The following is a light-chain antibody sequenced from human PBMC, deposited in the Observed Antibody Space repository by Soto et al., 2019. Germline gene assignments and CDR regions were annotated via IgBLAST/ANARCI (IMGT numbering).Light chain of an antibody. CDR3: QQYTPWPWT. J-gene: IGKJ1*01. Sequence: ETVMTQSPDTLSGSPGERATLSCRASQSVSSNLAWYQPKPGQAPRLLIYGASTRATGIPARFSGSGSGTDFTITIINLQSEDFAFYHCQQYTPWPWTFGQGTKVDVK. CDR2: GAS. V-gene: IGKV3-15*01. CDR1: QSVSSN.